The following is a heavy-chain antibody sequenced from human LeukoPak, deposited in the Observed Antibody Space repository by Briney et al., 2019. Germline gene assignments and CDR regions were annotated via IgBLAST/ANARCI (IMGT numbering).Heavy chain of an antibody. CDR2: INSDGSST. D-gene: IGHD4-17*01. CDR1: GFTFNTYW. CDR3: ARDDYGARQYYYGMDV. V-gene: IGHV3-74*01. J-gene: IGHJ6*02. Sequence: GGSLRLSCAASGFTFNTYWMHWVRQAPGKGLVWVSRINSDGSSTSYVDSVTGRFTISRDNAKNMLYLQMNSLRAEDTAVYYCARDDYGARQYYYGMDVWGQGTTVTVSS.